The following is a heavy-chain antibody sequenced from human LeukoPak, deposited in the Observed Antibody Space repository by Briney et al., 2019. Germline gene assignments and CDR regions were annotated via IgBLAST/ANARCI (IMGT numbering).Heavy chain of an antibody. V-gene: IGHV4-30-2*01. D-gene: IGHD3-22*01. CDR3: AGSPYYGNFDD. CDR2: IYHSGST. J-gene: IGHJ4*02. CDR1: GFTFSDYY. Sequence: KPGGSLRLSCAASGFTFSDYYMSWIRQPPGKGLEWIGYIYHSGSTYYNPSLKSRVTISVDRSKNQFSLKLSSVTAADTAVYYCAGSPYYGNFDDWGQGTLVTVSS.